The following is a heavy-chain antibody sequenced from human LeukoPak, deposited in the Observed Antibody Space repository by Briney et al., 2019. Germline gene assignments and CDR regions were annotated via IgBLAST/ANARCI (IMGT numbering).Heavy chain of an antibody. CDR3: AKGFQASQIVVAIPGAEYFQH. V-gene: IGHV3-23*01. J-gene: IGHJ1*01. CDR2: ISGSGGST. D-gene: IGHD3-22*01. CDR1: GFTFSSYA. Sequence: GGSLRLSCAASGFTFSSYAMSWVRQAPGKGLEWVSAISGSGGSTYYADSVKGRFTISRDNSKNTLYLQMNSLRAEDTAVYYCAKGFQASQIVVAIPGAEYFQHWGQGTLVTVSS.